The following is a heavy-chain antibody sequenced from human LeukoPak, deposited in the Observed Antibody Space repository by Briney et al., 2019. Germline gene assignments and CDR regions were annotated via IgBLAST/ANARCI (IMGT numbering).Heavy chain of an antibody. Sequence: PGGSLRLSCAASGFTFSDYYMSWIRQAPGKGLEWVSYISSGSTIYYADSVKGRFTISRDNAKNSLYLQMNSLRAEDKAVYYCARDHISGIDPCGQGCLVTVSS. J-gene: IGHJ5*02. D-gene: IGHD1-26*01. CDR3: ARDHISGIDP. CDR1: GFTFSDYY. CDR2: ISSGSTI. V-gene: IGHV3-11*04.